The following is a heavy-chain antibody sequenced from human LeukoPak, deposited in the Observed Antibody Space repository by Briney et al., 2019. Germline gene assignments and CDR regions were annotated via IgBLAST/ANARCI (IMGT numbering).Heavy chain of an antibody. D-gene: IGHD3-16*01. Sequence: GGSLRLSCAASGFTFRNYWMSWVRQAPGKGLEWVANIKQDGSEKYYVGSVKGRFTISRDNAKNSLYLQLNSLRAEDTAVYYCAREDYDIWGQGTMVTVSS. J-gene: IGHJ3*02. V-gene: IGHV3-7*01. CDR3: AREDYDI. CDR2: IKQDGSEK. CDR1: GFTFRNYW.